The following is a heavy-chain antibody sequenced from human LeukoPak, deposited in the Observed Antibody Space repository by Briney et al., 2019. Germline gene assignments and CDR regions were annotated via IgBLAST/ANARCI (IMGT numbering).Heavy chain of an antibody. Sequence: GGSLRLSCAASGFIFSSFAMNWVRQAPVKGLEWVSYISPTYDIYYSDSVRGRFTISRDNAKNSLYLQMNSLRDEDTAVYYCARDHNWGFDYWGQGTLVAVSS. CDR2: ISPTYDI. J-gene: IGHJ4*02. D-gene: IGHD7-27*01. CDR1: GFIFSSFA. V-gene: IGHV3-48*02. CDR3: ARDHNWGFDY.